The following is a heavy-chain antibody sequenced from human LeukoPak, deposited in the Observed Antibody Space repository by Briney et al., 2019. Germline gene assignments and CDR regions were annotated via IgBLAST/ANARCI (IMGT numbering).Heavy chain of an antibody. Sequence: ASVKVSCKASGYTFTSYYMHWVRQAPGQGLEWMGIINPSGGSTSYAQKFQGRVTMTRDMSTSTVYMELSSLRSEVTAVYYCARDRSAPSSSSVSGYYYYYYMDVWGKGTTVTVSS. D-gene: IGHD6-6*01. CDR2: INPSGGST. J-gene: IGHJ6*03. CDR3: ARDRSAPSSSSVSGYYYYYYMDV. CDR1: GYTFTSYY. V-gene: IGHV1-46*01.